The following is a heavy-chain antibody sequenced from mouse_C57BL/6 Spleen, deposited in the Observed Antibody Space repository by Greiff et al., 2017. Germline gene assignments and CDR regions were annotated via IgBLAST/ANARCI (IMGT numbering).Heavy chain of an antibody. V-gene: IGHV3-6*01. J-gene: IGHJ1*03. CDR1: GYSITSGYY. CDR2: ISYDGSN. Sequence: EVKLQESGPGLVKPSQSLSLTCSVTGYSITSGYYWNWIRQFPGNKLEWMGYISYDGSNNYNPSLKNRISITRDTSKNQFFLKLNSVTTEDTATYYCARVGGNYGYWYFDVWGTGTTVTVSS. CDR3: ARVGGNYGYWYFDV. D-gene: IGHD2-1*01.